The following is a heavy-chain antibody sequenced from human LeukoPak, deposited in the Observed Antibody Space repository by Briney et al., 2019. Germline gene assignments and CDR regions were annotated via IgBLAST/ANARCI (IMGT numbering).Heavy chain of an antibody. CDR2: IYDSGST. CDR1: GGSIRSSYYY. CDR3: ARDLAGSNGMDV. D-gene: IGHD6-19*01. Sequence: SETLSLTCTVSGGSIRSSYYYWGWIRQPPGKGLEWIGSIYDSGSTYYNPSLKSRVTISVDTSKNQFSLKLNSVTAADTAVYYCARDLAGSNGMDVWGQGTTVTVSS. V-gene: IGHV4-39*02. J-gene: IGHJ6*02.